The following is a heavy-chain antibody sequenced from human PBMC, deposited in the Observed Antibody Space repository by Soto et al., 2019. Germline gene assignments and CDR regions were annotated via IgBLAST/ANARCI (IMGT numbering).Heavy chain of an antibody. J-gene: IGHJ5*02. V-gene: IGHV5-51*01. CDR2: IYPGDSDT. Sequence: PGESLKISCKGSGYSFSTYWIAWVRQMPGKGLEWMGIIYPGDSDTRYSPSFQGQVTLSADKSISTAYLRWSSLKASDTAMYYCARRAYCSSSTCHGGRGANWFAHWGQGSLVTVSS. CDR3: ARRAYCSSSTCHGGRGANWFAH. D-gene: IGHD2-2*01. CDR1: GYSFSTYW.